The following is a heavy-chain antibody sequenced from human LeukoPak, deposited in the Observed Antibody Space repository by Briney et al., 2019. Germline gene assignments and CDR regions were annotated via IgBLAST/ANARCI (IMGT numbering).Heavy chain of an antibody. Sequence: SETLSLTCTVSGGSLSSGVYYWSWIRQPPGKGLEWIGYIYNSGSTDYNPPLKSRVTISADTSKNQFSLKLSSVTAADTAMYYCARGPRGSLNWFDPWGQGTLVTVSS. CDR2: IYNSGST. V-gene: IGHV4-31*03. D-gene: IGHD3-10*01. CDR3: ARGPRGSLNWFDP. CDR1: GGSLSSGVYY. J-gene: IGHJ5*02.